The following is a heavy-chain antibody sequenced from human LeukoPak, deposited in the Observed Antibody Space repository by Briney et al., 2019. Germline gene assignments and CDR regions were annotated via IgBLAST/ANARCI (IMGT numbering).Heavy chain of an antibody. Sequence: GGSLRLSCTASGFIFNSYMMNWVRQAPGKGLEWVALISRDATYIYYADLVKGRFTISRDNANKSLYLQMNSLRAEDTAVYYCVRSETSLKVDYFDYWGQGTRVIVSS. J-gene: IGHJ4*02. CDR3: VRSETSLKVDYFDY. D-gene: IGHD1-14*01. CDR1: GFIFNSYM. CDR2: ISRDATYI. V-gene: IGHV3-21*01.